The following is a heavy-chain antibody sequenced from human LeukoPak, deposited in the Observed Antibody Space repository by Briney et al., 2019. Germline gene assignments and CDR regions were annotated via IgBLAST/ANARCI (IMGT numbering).Heavy chain of an antibody. D-gene: IGHD3-10*01. V-gene: IGHV4-4*02. Sequence: SGTLSLTCAVSGGSISSSNWWSWVRQPPGKGLEWIGEIYHSGSTNYNPSLKSRVTISVDKSKNQFSLKLSSVTAADTAVYYCARGYGSGSLNYYYYYGMDVWGQGTTVTVSS. CDR3: ARGYGSGSLNYYYYYGMDV. CDR1: GGSISSSNW. J-gene: IGHJ6*02. CDR2: IYHSGST.